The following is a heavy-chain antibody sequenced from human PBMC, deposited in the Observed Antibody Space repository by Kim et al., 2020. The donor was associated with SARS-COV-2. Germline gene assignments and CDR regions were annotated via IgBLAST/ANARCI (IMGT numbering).Heavy chain of an antibody. CDR2: IWYDGRNK. CDR3: ARVHAGYGDYYYGMDV. Sequence: GRSLRLSCAASGFTFSSYGMHWVRQAPGKGLEWVAVIWYDGRNKYYADSVKGRFTISRENSKNTLYLQMNSLRAEDTAVYYCARVHAGYGDYYYGMDVWGQGTTVTVSS. J-gene: IGHJ6*02. D-gene: IGHD4-17*01. CDR1: GFTFSSYG. V-gene: IGHV3-33*01.